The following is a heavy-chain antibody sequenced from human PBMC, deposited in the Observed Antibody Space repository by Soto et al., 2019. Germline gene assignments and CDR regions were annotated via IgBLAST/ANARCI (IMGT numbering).Heavy chain of an antibody. CDR2: VNGDSGNT. V-gene: IGHV1-18*01. CDR3: SRGSGLNDGSDL. CDR1: GYTFTNYG. J-gene: IGHJ3*01. Sequence: QVHLVQSGAEVKSPGASVKISCKTSGYTFTNYGITWVRQAPGQGLEWVGWVNGDSGNTNYAPKMEGRVTMTTDESTSTADMELRRLRSDDTGVYYCSRGSGLNDGSDLWGQGTVVTV.